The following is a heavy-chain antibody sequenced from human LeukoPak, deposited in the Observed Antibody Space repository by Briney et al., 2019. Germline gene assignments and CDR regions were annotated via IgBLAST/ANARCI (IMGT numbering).Heavy chain of an antibody. V-gene: IGHV4-59*01. CDR2: IYDSGST. CDR3: ARQSISGSSLSYFDY. D-gene: IGHD3-22*01. J-gene: IGHJ4*02. Sequence: SETLSLTCTVSGGSISSYYWSWSRQPPGKGLEWIGNIYDSGSTNYNPSLKSRVTISVDTSKNQCSLKLSSVTAADTAVYYCARQSISGSSLSYFDYWGQGTLVNVSS. CDR1: GGSISSYY.